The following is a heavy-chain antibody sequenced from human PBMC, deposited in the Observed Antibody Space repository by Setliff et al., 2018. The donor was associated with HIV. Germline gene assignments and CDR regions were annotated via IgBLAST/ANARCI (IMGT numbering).Heavy chain of an antibody. Sequence: ASVKVSCKASGYTFTSYAMNWVRQAPGQGLEWMGWINTNTGNPTYAQGFTGRFVFSLDTSVSQACLQISRLKAEDTAVYYCARDGLSYNILPGSIAYFHSGMDVWGQGTTVTVSS. V-gene: IGHV7-4-1*02. D-gene: IGHD3-9*01. CDR1: GYTFTSYA. CDR2: INTNTGNP. J-gene: IGHJ6*02. CDR3: ARDGLSYNILPGSIAYFHSGMDV.